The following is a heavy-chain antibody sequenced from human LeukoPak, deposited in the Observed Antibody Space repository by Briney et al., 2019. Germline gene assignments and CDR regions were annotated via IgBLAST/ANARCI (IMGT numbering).Heavy chain of an antibody. CDR3: ARTKPLDPFDF. CDR1: GGSISSYY. J-gene: IGHJ3*01. Sequence: SEALSLTCTVSGGSISSYYWSWIRQPPRKGLEWIGYIYYSGNTYYNPSLKSRVTISVDTSKNQFSLKVNSVTAADTAVYYCARTKPLDPFDFWGQGTLVTVSS. CDR2: IYYSGNT. V-gene: IGHV4-59*01.